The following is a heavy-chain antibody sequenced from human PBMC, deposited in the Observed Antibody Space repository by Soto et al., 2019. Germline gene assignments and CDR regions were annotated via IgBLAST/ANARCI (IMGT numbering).Heavy chain of an antibody. CDR2: ISDDGNDK. V-gene: IGHV3-30*18. CDR3: AKAVVDYSDSSGYFSDFDY. D-gene: IGHD3-22*01. Sequence: QVQLVESGGGVVQPGRSLRLSCVASGFGFSFYGMHWVRQAPGKGLEWVAVISDDGNDKYYGDSVKGRFTISRDNSANTLFLQMTGLREGDTAVYYCAKAVVDYSDSSGYFSDFDYWGQGTLVSVSS. J-gene: IGHJ4*02. CDR1: GFGFSFYG.